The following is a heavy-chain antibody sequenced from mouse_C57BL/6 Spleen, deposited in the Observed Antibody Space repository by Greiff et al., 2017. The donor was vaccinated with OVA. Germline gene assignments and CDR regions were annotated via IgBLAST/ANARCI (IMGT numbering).Heavy chain of an antibody. J-gene: IGHJ4*01. D-gene: IGHD2-5*01. Sequence: QVTLKVSGPGILQPSQTLSLTCSFSGFSLSTFGMGVGWIRQPSGKGLEWLAHIWWDDDKYYNPALKSRLTISKDTSKNQVFLKIANVDTADTATYYCARPAYYSNYSSYAMDYWGQGTSVTVSS. CDR3: ARPAYYSNYSSYAMDY. CDR2: IWWDDDK. CDR1: GFSLSTFGMG. V-gene: IGHV8-8*01.